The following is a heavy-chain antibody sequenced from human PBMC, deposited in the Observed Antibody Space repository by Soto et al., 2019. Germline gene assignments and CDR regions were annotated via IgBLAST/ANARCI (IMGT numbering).Heavy chain of an antibody. V-gene: IGHV5-51*01. Sequence: PGESLKISGRGPETSFTSYWTGGGRRMPGKGLEGRGFIYPGGSDTRYSPSFQGQVTISADKSISTAYLQWSSLKASDTAMYYCARLPCSSTSCYPAFYYYYYGMDVWGQGTTVTV. CDR3: ARLPCSSTSCYPAFYYYYYGMDV. D-gene: IGHD2-2*01. CDR2: IYPGGSDT. J-gene: IGHJ6*02. CDR1: ETSFTSYW.